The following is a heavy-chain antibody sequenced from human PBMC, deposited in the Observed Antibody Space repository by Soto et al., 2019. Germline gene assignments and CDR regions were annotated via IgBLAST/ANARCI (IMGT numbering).Heavy chain of an antibody. Sequence: GGSLRLSCAASGFTFDDYAMHWVRQAPGKGLEWVSGISWNSGSIGYADSVKGRFTISRDNAKNSLYLQMNSLRAEDTALYYCAKGSIFGVVIHQDGIFDYWGQGTLVTVSS. CDR3: AKGSIFGVVIHQDGIFDY. V-gene: IGHV3-9*01. CDR2: ISWNSGSI. J-gene: IGHJ4*02. CDR1: GFTFDDYA. D-gene: IGHD3-3*01.